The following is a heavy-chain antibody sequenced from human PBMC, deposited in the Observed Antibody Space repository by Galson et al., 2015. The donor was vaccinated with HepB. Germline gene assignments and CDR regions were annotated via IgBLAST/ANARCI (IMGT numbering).Heavy chain of an antibody. CDR2: IWYDGSNK. Sequence: SLRLSCAASGFTFSSSGMHWVRQAPGKGLEWVAVIWYDGSNKYYADSVKGRFTISRDNSKNTLYLQMNSLRAEDTAVYYCARVIRQYCGGDCGYFDLWGRGT. J-gene: IGHJ2*01. D-gene: IGHD2-21*02. V-gene: IGHV3-33*08. CDR3: ARVIRQYCGGDCGYFDL. CDR1: GFTFSSSG.